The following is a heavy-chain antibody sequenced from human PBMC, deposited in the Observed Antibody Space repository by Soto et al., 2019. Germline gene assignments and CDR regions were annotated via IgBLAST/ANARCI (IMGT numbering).Heavy chain of an antibody. J-gene: IGHJ6*02. D-gene: IGHD5-12*01. CDR1: GFTFHEYA. CDR3: TKGGYDLIYYFGMDV. Sequence: EVQLIESGGGWVQPGTSLRVSRAASGFTFHEYAMHWVREAPGKGLEWVSGISSDGDTIAYADSVQGRFTVFRDNAKNSLYLQMNSLRAEDTPLYYCTKGGYDLIYYFGMDVWGQGTTVTVSS. V-gene: IGHV3-9*01. CDR2: ISSDGDTI.